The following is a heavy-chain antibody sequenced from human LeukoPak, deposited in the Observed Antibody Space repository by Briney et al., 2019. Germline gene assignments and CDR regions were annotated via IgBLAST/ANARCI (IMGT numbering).Heavy chain of an antibody. J-gene: IGHJ3*02. CDR2: SRSKASSYTT. D-gene: IGHD4-23*01. Sequence: GGSLRLSCAVSGLIFSDQYMDWVRQAPGKGLEWVGRSRSKASSYTTEYAASVEGRFTISRDGSENSLFLQMNSLKTEDTAVYYCTRDGGSSGNSAFDIWGQGTMVTVSS. CDR1: GLIFSDQY. CDR3: TRDGGSSGNSAFDI. V-gene: IGHV3-72*01.